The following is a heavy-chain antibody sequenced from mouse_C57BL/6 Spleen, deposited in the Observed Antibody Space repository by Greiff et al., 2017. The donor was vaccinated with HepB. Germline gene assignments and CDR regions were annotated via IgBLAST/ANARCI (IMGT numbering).Heavy chain of an antibody. J-gene: IGHJ3*01. Sequence: VQLQQSGPELVKPGASVKISCKASGYAFSSSWMNWVKQRPGKGLEWIGRIYPGDGDTNYNGKFKGKATLTADKSSRTAYMQLSSLKSEDSAVYFCAEAYDGYPPWFAYWGQGTLVTVSA. CDR2: IYPGDGDT. CDR3: AEAYDGYPPWFAY. D-gene: IGHD2-3*01. CDR1: GYAFSSSW. V-gene: IGHV1-82*01.